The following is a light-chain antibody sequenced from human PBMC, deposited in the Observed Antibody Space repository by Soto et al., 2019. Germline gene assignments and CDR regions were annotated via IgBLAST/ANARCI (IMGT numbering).Light chain of an antibody. V-gene: IGLV1-44*01. CDR1: NSNNGSNT. Sequence: QSVLTQPPSASGTPGQRVTISCSGSNSNNGSNTVSWYQQLPQRAPKLLIFSNNQRPSGVPDRFSGSKSGTSASLAISGLQSDDEADYYCATWADGLNSYVFGTGTKLSVL. CDR2: SNN. J-gene: IGLJ1*01. CDR3: ATWADGLNSYV.